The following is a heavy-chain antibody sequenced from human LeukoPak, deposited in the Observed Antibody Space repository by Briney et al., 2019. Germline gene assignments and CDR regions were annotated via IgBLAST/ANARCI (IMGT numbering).Heavy chain of an antibody. CDR3: ARGGFGGTYFDY. CDR2: IYYSGST. V-gene: IGHV4-59*01. Sequence: PSETLSLTCTVSGGSISSYYWSWIRQPPGKGLEWIGYIYYSGSTNYNPSLKSRVTISVDTSKNQFSLKLSSVTAADTAVYYCARGGFGGTYFDYWGQGILATVSS. D-gene: IGHD2-15*01. CDR1: GGSISSYY. J-gene: IGHJ4*02.